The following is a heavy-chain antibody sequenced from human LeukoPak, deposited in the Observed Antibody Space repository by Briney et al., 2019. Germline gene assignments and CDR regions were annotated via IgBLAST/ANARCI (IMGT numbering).Heavy chain of an antibody. D-gene: IGHD2-2*01. Sequence: GASVKVFCKASGYTFTGYYMHWVRQAPGQGLEWMGWIDPNSGGTNYAQKFQGRVTMTRDTSISTAYMELSRLRSDDTAVYYCARGLVVPAAMLVVGAFDIWGQGTMVTVSS. CDR1: GYTFTGYY. CDR3: ARGLVVPAAMLVVGAFDI. V-gene: IGHV1-2*02. CDR2: IDPNSGGT. J-gene: IGHJ3*02.